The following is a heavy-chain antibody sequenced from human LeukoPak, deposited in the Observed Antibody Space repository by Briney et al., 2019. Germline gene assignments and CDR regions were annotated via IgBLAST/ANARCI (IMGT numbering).Heavy chain of an antibody. CDR2: INPIFNIL. CDR3: AAGRRLGELFFDY. J-gene: IGHJ4*02. V-gene: IGHV1-69*13. CDR1: EGTFGAYS. Sequence: SVKVSCKASEGTFGAYSIDWVRQAPGQGLDWVGGINPIFNILYYAQNFQGRVTITADESTNTAYLELDSLKHEDTAVYYCAAGRRLGELFFDYWGPGTLVTVSS. D-gene: IGHD3-10*01.